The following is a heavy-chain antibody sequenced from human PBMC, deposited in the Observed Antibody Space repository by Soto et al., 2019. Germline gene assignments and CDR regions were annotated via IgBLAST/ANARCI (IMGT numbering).Heavy chain of an antibody. V-gene: IGHV4-31*03. Sequence: QVQLQESGPGLVKPSQTLSLTCSVSGESINNGAYFWRWIRQHPGKGLEWLGYVHASGSTYYNPSLRGRVDMSIDTSKKQFYLNLKAVTAADTAVFFCARGFVEAGRAFDYWGPGALVTVSS. CDR1: GESINNGAYF. CDR3: ARGFVEAGRAFDY. D-gene: IGHD3-3*01. CDR2: VHASGST. J-gene: IGHJ4*02.